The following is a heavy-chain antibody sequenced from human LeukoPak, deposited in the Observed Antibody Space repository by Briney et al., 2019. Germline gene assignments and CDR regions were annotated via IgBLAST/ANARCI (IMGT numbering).Heavy chain of an antibody. CDR2: ISAYNGNT. J-gene: IGHJ4*02. Sequence: GASVKVSCKASGGTLSSYAISWVRQAPGQGLEWMGWISAYNGNTNYAQKLQGRVTMTTDTSTSTAYMELRSLTSDDTAVYYCARVGAYCTSTSCLDYWGQGTLVTVSS. D-gene: IGHD2-2*01. V-gene: IGHV1-18*01. CDR1: GGTLSSYA. CDR3: ARVGAYCTSTSCLDY.